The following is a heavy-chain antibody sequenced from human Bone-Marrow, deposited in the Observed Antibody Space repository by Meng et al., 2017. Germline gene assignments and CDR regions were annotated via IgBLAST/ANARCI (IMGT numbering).Heavy chain of an antibody. Sequence: GESLKISCKGSGYSFSTYWIAWVRQMPGKGLEWMGFIYPGDSTTRYSPSFRGQVTISADKSITTAYLQWSSLKASDSAVYYCAREPGWYGSGGYYRTNYYGMDVWGQGTTVTVSS. CDR2: IYPGDSTT. CDR3: AREPGWYGSGGYYRTNYYGMDV. V-gene: IGHV5-51*01. CDR1: GYSFSTYW. D-gene: IGHD3-10*01. J-gene: IGHJ6*02.